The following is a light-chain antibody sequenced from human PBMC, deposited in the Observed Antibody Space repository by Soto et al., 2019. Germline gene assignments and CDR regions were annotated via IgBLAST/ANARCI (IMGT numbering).Light chain of an antibody. J-gene: IGKJ4*01. Sequence: DIQITHSPSTLSASVVDRVTITCLASQHINSWLAWYQQKPGKAPKLLIYKASNLESGVPSRFSGSGSGTDFTLTISSLQPDDFATYYCQKYDDYPLTFGGGTKVDIK. CDR2: KAS. CDR1: QHINSW. V-gene: IGKV1-5*03. CDR3: QKYDDYPLT.